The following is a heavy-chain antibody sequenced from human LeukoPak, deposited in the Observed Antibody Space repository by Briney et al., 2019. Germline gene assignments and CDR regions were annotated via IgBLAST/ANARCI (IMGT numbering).Heavy chain of an antibody. CDR1: GFTFSSYS. CDR3: ARELISTTWRGNRSYFDL. D-gene: IGHD1-1*01. CDR2: IWYDGSNK. Sequence: QAGGSLRLSCAASGFTFSSYSMSWVRQAPGKGLEWVAVIWYDGSNKYYADSVKGRFTISRDNSKNTLYLQMNSLRAEDTAVYYCARELISTTWRGNRSYFDLWGRGTLVTVSS. J-gene: IGHJ2*01. V-gene: IGHV3-33*08.